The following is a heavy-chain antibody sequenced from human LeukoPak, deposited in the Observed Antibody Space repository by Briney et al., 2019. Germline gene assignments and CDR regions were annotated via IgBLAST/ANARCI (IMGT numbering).Heavy chain of an antibody. J-gene: IGHJ4*02. D-gene: IGHD5-12*01. V-gene: IGHV1-2*02. CDR2: ISPNSGGT. Sequence: ASLKVSCTASGYTFTDYYIHWVRQAPGQGLEWMGWISPNSGGTKYAQKFQGRVTMTRDTSISTAYMELSRLTSDDTAVYYCAGLSGYDPFYFDYWGQGTLVAVSS. CDR1: GYTFTDYY. CDR3: AGLSGYDPFYFDY.